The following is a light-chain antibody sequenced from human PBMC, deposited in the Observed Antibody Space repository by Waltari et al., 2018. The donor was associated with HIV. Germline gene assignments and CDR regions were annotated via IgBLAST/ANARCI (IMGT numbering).Light chain of an antibody. CDR3: AAWADSLSAVV. CDR2: RNN. CDR1: SPNIGTFH. V-gene: IGLV1-47*01. J-gene: IGLJ2*01. Sequence: QLVTTQPPSPPGPPGQRVTISHSGSSPNIGTFHVSWYQQLPGTAPKLLIYRNNQRPSGVPDRFSGSKSGTSASLAISGLRSEDEADYYCAAWADSLSAVVFGGGTKLTVL.